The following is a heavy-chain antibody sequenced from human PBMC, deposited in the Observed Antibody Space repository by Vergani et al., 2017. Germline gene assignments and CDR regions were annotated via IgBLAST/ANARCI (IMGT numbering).Heavy chain of an antibody. CDR1: GFTSSYYG. V-gene: IGHV3-30*03. CDR3: ATKSCGTPGCQIGYFRE. J-gene: IGHJ1*01. D-gene: IGHD1-1*01. CDR2: ISYDGTQK. Sequence: QVHLVESGGGVVQPGRSLRLSCVVSGFTSSYYGMHWVRQAPGKGLVWVAVISYDGTQKYYADSVNGRFTISRNNSKSTLYLQMNSLRNEDTAVYYCATKSCGTPGCQIGYFREWGQGTLVTVSS.